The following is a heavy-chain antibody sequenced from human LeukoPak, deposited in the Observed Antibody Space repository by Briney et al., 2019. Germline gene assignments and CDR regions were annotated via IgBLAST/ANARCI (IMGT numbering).Heavy chain of an antibody. J-gene: IGHJ5*02. CDR1: GGPISIYY. CDR2: VYTSGST. D-gene: IGHD3-9*01. V-gene: IGHV4-4*07. Sequence: SSETLSLTCTVSGGPISIYYWSRIRQPAGKGLEWIGRVYTSGSTNYNPSLKSRVTMSVDTSKNQFSLKLSSVTAADTAVYYCAREQGDILTGYSDPWGQGTLVTVSS. CDR3: AREQGDILTGYSDP.